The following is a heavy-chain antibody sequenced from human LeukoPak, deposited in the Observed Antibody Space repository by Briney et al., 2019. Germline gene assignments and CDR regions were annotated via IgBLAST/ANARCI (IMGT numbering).Heavy chain of an antibody. CDR1: GFTFSSTG. Sequence: PGGSLRLSCAASGFTFSSTGMNWVRQAPGKGLEWVSYISSATSTIYYADSVKGRFTISRDNAKNSLYLQMSSLRAEDTAVYYCARDVTYYGGDWFDPWGQGTLVTVSS. CDR2: ISSATSTI. V-gene: IGHV3-48*04. D-gene: IGHD4-23*01. J-gene: IGHJ5*02. CDR3: ARDVTYYGGDWFDP.